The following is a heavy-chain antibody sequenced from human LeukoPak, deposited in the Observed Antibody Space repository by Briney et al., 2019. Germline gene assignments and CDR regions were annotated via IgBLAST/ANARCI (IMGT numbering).Heavy chain of an antibody. D-gene: IGHD3-16*02. CDR1: GGTFSSYA. J-gene: IGHJ4*02. CDR3: AREVDMITFGGVIVIPGYFDY. V-gene: IGHV1-69*13. Sequence: GASVKVSCKASGGTFSSYAISWVRQAPGQGLEWMGGIIPIFGTANYAQKFQGRVTITADESTSTAYMELSSLRSEDTAVYYCAREVDMITFGGVIVIPGYFDYWGQGTLVTVSS. CDR2: IIPIFGTA.